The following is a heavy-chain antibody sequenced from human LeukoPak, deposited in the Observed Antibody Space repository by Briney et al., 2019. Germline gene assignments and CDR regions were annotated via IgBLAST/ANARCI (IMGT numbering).Heavy chain of an antibody. Sequence: GGSLRLSCAASGFTFSSYSMNWVRQAPGKGLEWVSSISSSSSYIYYADSVKGRFTISRDNAKNSLYLQMNSLRAEDTAVYYCARDAVGFYRIIDYWGQGTLVTVSS. V-gene: IGHV3-21*01. CDR2: ISSSSSYI. D-gene: IGHD3-3*01. CDR3: ARDAVGFYRIIDY. J-gene: IGHJ4*02. CDR1: GFTFSSYS.